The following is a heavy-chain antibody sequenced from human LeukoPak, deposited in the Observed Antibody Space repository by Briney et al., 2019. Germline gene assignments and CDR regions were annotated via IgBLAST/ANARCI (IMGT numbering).Heavy chain of an antibody. CDR2: ISYDASHI. D-gene: IGHD1-26*01. Sequence: PGGALRLSCAASGFSFGSYTMQGVRQAPGKGLEGVAIISYDASHIYYADSVKGRFTISRDNSKNTLYLQMNSLGTEDTAVYYCARDSTSGTYYFDFWGQGTLVTVSS. J-gene: IGHJ4*02. CDR1: GFSFGSYT. V-gene: IGHV3-30*04. CDR3: ARDSTSGTYYFDF.